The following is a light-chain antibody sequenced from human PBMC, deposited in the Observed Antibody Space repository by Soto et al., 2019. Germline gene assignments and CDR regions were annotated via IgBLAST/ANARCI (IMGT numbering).Light chain of an antibody. Sequence: DIQLTQSPSFLSASVGDRVTITCRASQGIGSYFAWYQPKPGNAPKLLIYDVSTLQGGVASRFSGSGSGTEFTLTISSLQPEDFATSFCQQFDSYPLTFGGGTKVEIK. CDR3: QQFDSYPLT. J-gene: IGKJ4*01. CDR2: DVS. CDR1: QGIGSY. V-gene: IGKV1-9*01.